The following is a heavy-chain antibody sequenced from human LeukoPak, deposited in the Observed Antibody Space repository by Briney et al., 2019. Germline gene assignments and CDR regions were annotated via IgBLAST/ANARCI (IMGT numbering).Heavy chain of an antibody. J-gene: IGHJ6*02. CDR2: IYYSGTT. V-gene: IGHV4-59*01. Sequence: SETLSLTCTVSGGSISTYYWGWIRQPPGKGLEWIGYIYYSGTTNYNPSLKSRVTISLDTPKNRFSLKVNSVTAADTAVYYCARDGRTYGLDVWGLGATVTVSS. CDR1: GGSISTYY. CDR3: ARDGRTYGLDV.